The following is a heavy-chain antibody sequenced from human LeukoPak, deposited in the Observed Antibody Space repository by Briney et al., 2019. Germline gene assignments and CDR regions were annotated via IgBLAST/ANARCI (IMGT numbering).Heavy chain of an antibody. J-gene: IGHJ4*02. CDR2: ISGHSKYI. CDR1: GFTFSSYN. D-gene: IGHD5-18*01. CDR3: ARDQADTAMVPPYFDY. Sequence: GGSLRLSCAASGFTFSSYNMNWVRQPPGKGLEWVSSISGHSKYIYYADSVKGRFSISRDNAKNSLYLQMNSLRAEDTAVYYCARDQADTAMVPPYFDYWGQGTLVTVSS. V-gene: IGHV3-21*01.